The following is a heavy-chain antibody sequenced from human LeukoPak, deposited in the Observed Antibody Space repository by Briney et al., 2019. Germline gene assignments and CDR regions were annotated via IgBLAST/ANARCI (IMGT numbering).Heavy chain of an antibody. J-gene: IGHJ4*02. CDR1: GGSISSHY. CDR2: IYYSGST. CDR3: ARARERLFEDYFDY. D-gene: IGHD3-22*01. V-gene: IGHV4-59*11. Sequence: PSETLSLTCTVSGGSISSHYWSWIRQPPGKGLEWIGYIYYSGSTNYNPSLKSRVTISVDTSKNQFSLKLSSVTAADTAVYYCARARERLFEDYFDYWGQGTLVTVSS.